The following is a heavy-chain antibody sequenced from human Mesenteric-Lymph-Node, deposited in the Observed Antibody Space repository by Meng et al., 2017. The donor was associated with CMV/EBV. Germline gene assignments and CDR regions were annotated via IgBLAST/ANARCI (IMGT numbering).Heavy chain of an antibody. V-gene: IGHV3-74*01. J-gene: IGHJ4*02. Sequence: LSCPASGFTFSNYWMLWVRQAPGKGLVWISRVNGDGSSTAYADSVKGRFTISRDNAKNTLYLQMNSLRVDDTAVYSCARGAYSFDFWGQGILVTVSS. D-gene: IGHD5-18*01. CDR1: GFTFSNYW. CDR2: VNGDGSST. CDR3: ARGAYSFDF.